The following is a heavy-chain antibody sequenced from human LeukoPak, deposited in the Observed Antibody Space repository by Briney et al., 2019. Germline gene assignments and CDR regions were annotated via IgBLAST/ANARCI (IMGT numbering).Heavy chain of an antibody. CDR3: ARELTGGGGDFDY. Sequence: PSETLSLTCTVSGGSISSYYWSWIRQPPGKGLEWIGYIYYNGSTNYNPSLKSRVTISVDTSKNQFSLKLGSVTAADTAVYYCARELTGGGGDFDYWGQGTLVTVSS. CDR1: GGSISSYY. D-gene: IGHD3-9*01. CDR2: IYYNGST. J-gene: IGHJ4*02. V-gene: IGHV4-59*01.